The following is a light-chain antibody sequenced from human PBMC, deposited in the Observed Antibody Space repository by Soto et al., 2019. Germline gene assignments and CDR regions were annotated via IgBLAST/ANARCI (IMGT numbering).Light chain of an antibody. Sequence: EIVLTQSPATLSLSPGERATLSCRASQSVSSYLAWYQHKPGQAPRLLIYDASKRATGIPARFSGSGSGTDFTLPISSLAPEDFAVYYCQQRSNWPPTWTFGQGTRVEIK. CDR3: QQRSNWPPTWT. CDR1: QSVSSY. CDR2: DAS. J-gene: IGKJ1*01. V-gene: IGKV3-11*01.